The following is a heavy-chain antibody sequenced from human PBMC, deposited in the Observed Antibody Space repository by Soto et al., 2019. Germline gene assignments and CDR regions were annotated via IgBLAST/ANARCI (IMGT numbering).Heavy chain of an antibody. J-gene: IGHJ4*02. D-gene: IGHD3-3*01. CDR2: IYYSGST. CDR3: ARADFWSGYYKNGLYLDY. CDR1: GDSISSGDYC. Sequence: QVQLQESGPGLVKPSQTLSLTCTVSGDSISSGDYCWSWIRQPPGKGLEWIGYIYYSGSTYYSPSRKSRVTLSVATSRTQFSLKLSSVTAADPAVYFCARADFWSGYYKNGLYLDYWGQGTLVTVSS. V-gene: IGHV4-30-4*01.